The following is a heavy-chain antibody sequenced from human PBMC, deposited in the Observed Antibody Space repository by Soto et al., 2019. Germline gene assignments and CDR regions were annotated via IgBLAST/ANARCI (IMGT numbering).Heavy chain of an antibody. CDR1: GGTFSAYA. CDR3: ARRSCGGDCYHAFAI. J-gene: IGHJ3*02. CDR2: IIPIFGRA. V-gene: IGHV1-69*01. Sequence: QVQLVQSGAEVKKPGSSVKVSCRASGGTFSAYAITWVRQAPGQGLEWMGGIIPIFGRANYAQYFQGRDTITADEPTSTAYMELSSLRYEYTAVYYCARRSCGGDCYHAFAIWGQGTMVTVSS. D-gene: IGHD2-21*02.